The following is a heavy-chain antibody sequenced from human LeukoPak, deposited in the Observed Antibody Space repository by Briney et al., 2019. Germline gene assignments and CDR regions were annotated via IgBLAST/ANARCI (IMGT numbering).Heavy chain of an antibody. CDR2: IIPIFGTA. D-gene: IGHD3-9*01. J-gene: IGHJ4*02. CDR1: GGTFSSYA. V-gene: IGHV1-69*13. CDR3: ARVIPVDMGSPYFDY. Sequence: GASVKVSCKASGGTFSSYAISWVRQAPGQGLEWMEGIIPIFGTANYAQKFQGRVTITADESTSTAYMELSSLRSEDTAVYYCARVIPVDMGSPYFDYWGQGTLVTVSS.